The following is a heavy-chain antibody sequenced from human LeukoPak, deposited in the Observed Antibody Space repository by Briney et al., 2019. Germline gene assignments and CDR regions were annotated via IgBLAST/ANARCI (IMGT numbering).Heavy chain of an antibody. CDR1: GGSISSYY. D-gene: IGHD1-26*01. Sequence: SETLSLTCTVSGGSISSYYWSWIRQPPGKGLEWIGYIYYSGSTNYNPSLKSRVTISVDTSKNQFSLKLSSVTAADTAVYYCAREVEGGSYYGYLDYWGQGTLVTVSS. V-gene: IGHV4-59*01. CDR2: IYYSGST. J-gene: IGHJ4*02. CDR3: AREVEGGSYYGYLDY.